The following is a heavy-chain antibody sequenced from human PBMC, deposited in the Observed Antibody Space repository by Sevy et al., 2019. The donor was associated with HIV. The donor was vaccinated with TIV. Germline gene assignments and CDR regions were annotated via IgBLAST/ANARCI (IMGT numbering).Heavy chain of an antibody. D-gene: IGHD3-22*01. CDR3: ARLNSYYYDSSGYYWDYGMDV. CDR1: GFTFSDYY. CDR2: ISSSSYT. Sequence: GGSLRLSCAASGFTFSDYYMSWIRQAPGKGLEWVSYISSSSYTNYADSVKGRFTISRDNAKNSLYLQMNSLRAEDTAVYYCARLNSYYYDSSGYYWDYGMDVWGQGTTVTVSS. J-gene: IGHJ6*02. V-gene: IGHV3-11*06.